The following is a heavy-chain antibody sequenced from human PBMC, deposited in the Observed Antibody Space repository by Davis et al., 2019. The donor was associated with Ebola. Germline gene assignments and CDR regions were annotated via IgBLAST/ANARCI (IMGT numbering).Heavy chain of an antibody. J-gene: IGHJ4*02. D-gene: IGHD3-10*01. Sequence: PGGSLRLSCQGSGYSFTSYWIGWVRQMPGKGLEWMGIIYPGDSDTRYSPSFQGQVTISADRSITTAYLQWSSLKASDTATYYCARQESLYGWIDHWGQGTLVTVSS. CDR2: IYPGDSDT. CDR3: ARQESLYGWIDH. V-gene: IGHV5-51*01. CDR1: GYSFTSYW.